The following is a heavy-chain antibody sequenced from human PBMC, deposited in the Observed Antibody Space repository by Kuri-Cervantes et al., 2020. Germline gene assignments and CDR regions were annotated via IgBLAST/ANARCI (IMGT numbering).Heavy chain of an antibody. V-gene: IGHV1-18*01. CDR3: ARVEELPDVRYFDY. Sequence: ASVKVSCKASGYTFTSYGISWVRQAPGQGPEWMGWISAYNGNTNYAQRLQGRVTMTTDTSTSTAYMELRSLRSDDTAVYYCARVEELPDVRYFDYWGQGTLVTVSS. CDR2: ISAYNGNT. J-gene: IGHJ4*02. D-gene: IGHD1-26*01. CDR1: GYTFTSYG.